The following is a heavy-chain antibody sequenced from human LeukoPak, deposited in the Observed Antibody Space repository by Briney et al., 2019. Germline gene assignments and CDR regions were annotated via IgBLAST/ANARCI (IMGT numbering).Heavy chain of an antibody. CDR3: ARMTFGGVIVKPKKSYYFDY. Sequence: GGSLRLSCAASGFTFSSYWMSWVRQAPGKGLEWVANIKQDGSEKYYVDSVKGRFTISRDNAKNSLYLQMNSLRAEDTAVYYCARMTFGGVIVKPKKSYYFDYWGQGTLVTVSS. CDR2: IKQDGSEK. CDR1: GFTFSSYW. J-gene: IGHJ4*02. V-gene: IGHV3-7*01. D-gene: IGHD3-16*02.